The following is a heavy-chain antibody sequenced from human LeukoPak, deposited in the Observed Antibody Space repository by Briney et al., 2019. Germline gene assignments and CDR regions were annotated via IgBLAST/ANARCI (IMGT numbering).Heavy chain of an antibody. J-gene: IGHJ4*02. CDR3: ARVPRYYYDSSGYPDY. CDR1: GGSISSYY. Sequence: SETLSLTCTVSGGSISSYYWSWIRQPPGKGLEWIGHIYYSESTNYNPSLKSRVTISVDASKNQFSLKLSSVTAADTAVYYCARVPRYYYDSSGYPDYWGQGTLVTVSS. V-gene: IGHV4-59*01. CDR2: IYYSEST. D-gene: IGHD3-22*01.